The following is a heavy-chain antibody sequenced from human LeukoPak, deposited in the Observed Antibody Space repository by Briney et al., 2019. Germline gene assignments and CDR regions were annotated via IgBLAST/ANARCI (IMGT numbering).Heavy chain of an antibody. CDR2: ISNSDFST. J-gene: IGHJ4*02. V-gene: IGHV3-23*01. CDR3: AKATGYLL. Sequence: GGSLRLSCAASGITFSSYAMSWVRQAPGQGLEWVSTISNSDFSTYYADSVKGRFTISRDNSENTLYLQMNSLRAEDTALYYCAKATGYLLWGQGTLVTVSS. D-gene: IGHD5-18*01. CDR1: GITFSSYA.